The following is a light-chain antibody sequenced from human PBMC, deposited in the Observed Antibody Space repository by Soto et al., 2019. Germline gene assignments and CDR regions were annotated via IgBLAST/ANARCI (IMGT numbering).Light chain of an antibody. Sequence: EIVLTQSPGTLALSPGERATLSCRASQSVSSSYLAWYQQKPGQAPRLLIYGASSRATGIPDRFSGSGSGTDFTLPIRRLEPEDFAVYYCQQYGASPYTFGQGTKLETK. CDR1: QSVSSSY. CDR2: GAS. V-gene: IGKV3-20*01. J-gene: IGKJ2*01. CDR3: QQYGASPYT.